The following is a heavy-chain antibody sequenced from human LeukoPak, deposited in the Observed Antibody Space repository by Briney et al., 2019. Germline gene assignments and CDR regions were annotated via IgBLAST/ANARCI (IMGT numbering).Heavy chain of an antibody. CDR2: ISAYNGNT. CDR1: GYTFTSYG. V-gene: IGHV1-18*01. CDR3: ARVHYYDSSGYYYGGFWGTTYYFDY. D-gene: IGHD3-22*01. J-gene: IGHJ4*02. Sequence: ASVKVSCTASGYTFTSYGISWVRQAPGQGLEWMGWISAYNGNTNYAQKLQGRVTMTTDTSTSTAYMELRSLRSDDTAVYYCARVHYYDSSGYYYGGFWGTTYYFDYWGQGTLVTVSS.